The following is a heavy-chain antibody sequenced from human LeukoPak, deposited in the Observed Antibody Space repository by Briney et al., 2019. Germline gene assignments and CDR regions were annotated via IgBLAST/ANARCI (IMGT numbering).Heavy chain of an antibody. CDR2: IYYTGNT. J-gene: IGHJ4*02. CDR1: GGSIGTGDFY. Sequence: SQTLSLTCSVSGGSIGTGDFYWSWIRQSPGRGLEWIGYIYYTGNTYYNPSLKSRSLISVDTSKDRFSLELYSVTAADTAVYYCARDGSIAAAGIDYWGQGTLVTVSS. D-gene: IGHD6-13*01. CDR3: ARDGSIAAAGIDY. V-gene: IGHV4-30-4*01.